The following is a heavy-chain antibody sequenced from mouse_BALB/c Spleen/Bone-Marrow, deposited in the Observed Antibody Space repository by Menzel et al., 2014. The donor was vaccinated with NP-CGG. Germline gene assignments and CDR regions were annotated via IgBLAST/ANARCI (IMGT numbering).Heavy chain of an antibody. J-gene: IGHJ4*01. V-gene: IGHV5-6-5*01. D-gene: IGHD1-1*01. CDR3: ASLYFYGSSYYTMDY. CDR2: ISSGGST. Sequence: EVQLVESGGGLVKPGGSLKLSCAASGFTFSSYAMSWVRQTPEKRLEWVASISSGGSTYYPDSVKGRFTISRDNARNILYLQMSGLRSEDTAMYYCASLYFYGSSYYTMDYWGQGTSVTVSS. CDR1: GFTFSSYA.